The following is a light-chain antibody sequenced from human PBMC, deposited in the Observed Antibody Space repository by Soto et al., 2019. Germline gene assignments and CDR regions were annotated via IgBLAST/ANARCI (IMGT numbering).Light chain of an antibody. V-gene: IGKV3-15*01. J-gene: IGKJ1*01. Sequence: EIVLTQSPATLSLSPWERATLSCRASQSVSSYLAWYQQKPGQAPRLLIYGASTRATGIPSRFSGSGSGTEFTLTISSLQSEDFAVYYCQQYYDWPWTFGQGTKVDIK. CDR3: QQYYDWPWT. CDR1: QSVSSY. CDR2: GAS.